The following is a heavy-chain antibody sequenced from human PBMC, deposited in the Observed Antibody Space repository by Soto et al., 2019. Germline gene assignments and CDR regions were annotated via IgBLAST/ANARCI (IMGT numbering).Heavy chain of an antibody. CDR2: IYYSGST. CDR3: ARPRTDYGDYAYNS. D-gene: IGHD4-17*01. V-gene: IGHV4-59*01. Sequence: SETLSLTCTVSGGSISSYYWSWIRQPPGKGLEWIGYIYYSGSTNYNPSLKSRVTISVDTSKNQFSLKLSSVTAADTAVYYCARPRTDYGDYAYNSWGQGTLVTVSS. J-gene: IGHJ4*02. CDR1: GGSISSYY.